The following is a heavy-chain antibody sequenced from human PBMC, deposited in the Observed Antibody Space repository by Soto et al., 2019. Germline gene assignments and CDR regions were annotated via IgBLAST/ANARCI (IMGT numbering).Heavy chain of an antibody. J-gene: IGHJ6*02. Sequence: QVQLQESGPGLVKPSETLSLSCTVSGGSISSYYWSWFRQSPGKRMEWIGYVHHSWGSSYNPSLQSRVAISLYTSESQFSLKVTSGTATDTAVYYCARQGFGPLHGLVDVWGQGTTVTVSS. CDR3: ARQGFGPLHGLVDV. CDR1: GGSISSYY. D-gene: IGHD3-10*01. V-gene: IGHV4-59*08. CDR2: VHHSWGS.